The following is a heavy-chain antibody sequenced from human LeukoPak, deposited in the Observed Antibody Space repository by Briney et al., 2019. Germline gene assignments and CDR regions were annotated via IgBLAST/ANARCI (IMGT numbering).Heavy chain of an antibody. V-gene: IGHV3-23*01. CDR2: ISGSGGST. CDR1: GFTFSNYG. J-gene: IGHJ6*04. CDR3: AKDLRYSGSPARMDV. D-gene: IGHD1-26*01. Sequence: GGTLRISCAASGFTFSNYGINWVRQAPGKGLEWVSFISGSGGSTYYADSVKGRFTISRDNSKNTLYLQMNSLRAEDTAVYYCAKDLRYSGSPARMDVWGKGTTVTVSS.